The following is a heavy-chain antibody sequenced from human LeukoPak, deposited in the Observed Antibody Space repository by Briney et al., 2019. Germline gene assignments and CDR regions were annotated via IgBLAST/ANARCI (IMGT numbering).Heavy chain of an antibody. CDR2: ISNDGSKK. CDR3: AKDRYGYAFEYSDS. D-gene: IGHD5-18*01. Sequence: GGSLRLSCAASGFTFSSYGMHWVRQAPGKGLDWVAVISNDGSKKYYADSVKGRFTISRDNSENTLSLQVSSLRTEDTAVYYCAKDRYGYAFEYSDSWGQGTLVTVSS. J-gene: IGHJ4*02. CDR1: GFTFSSYG. V-gene: IGHV3-30*18.